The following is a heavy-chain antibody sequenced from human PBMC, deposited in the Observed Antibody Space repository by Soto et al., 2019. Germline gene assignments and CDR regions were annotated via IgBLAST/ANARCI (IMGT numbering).Heavy chain of an antibody. J-gene: IGHJ4*02. V-gene: IGHV2-5*01. Sequence: QITLKESGPTLVRPTQTLTLTCTFSGFSLSTSGLGVGWIRQPPGKALEWLALIYWNDDKRYSPSLKASLTIINDTSKNPVVLTLTNMDPVDTATYYCAHRPIGWYLFDYWGQGTLVTVSS. D-gene: IGHD6-19*01. CDR1: GFSLSTSGLG. CDR2: IYWNDDK. CDR3: AHRPIGWYLFDY.